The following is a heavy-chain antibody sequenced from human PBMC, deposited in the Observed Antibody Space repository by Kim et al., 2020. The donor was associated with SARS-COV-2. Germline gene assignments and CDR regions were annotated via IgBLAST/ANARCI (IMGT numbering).Heavy chain of an antibody. V-gene: IGHV3-11*01. J-gene: IGHJ4*02. CDR2: ISSSGSTI. Sequence: GGSLRLSCAASGFTFSDYYMSWIRQAPGKGLEWVSYISSSGSTIYYADSVKGRFTISRDNAKNSLYLQMNSLRAEDTAVYYCARDQGHHPSMAQGVDYWGQGTLVTVSS. CDR3: ARDQGHHPSMAQGVDY. CDR1: GFTFSDYY. D-gene: IGHD3-10*01.